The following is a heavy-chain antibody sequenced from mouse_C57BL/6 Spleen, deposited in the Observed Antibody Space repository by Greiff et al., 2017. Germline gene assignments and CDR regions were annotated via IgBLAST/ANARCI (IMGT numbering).Heavy chain of an antibody. D-gene: IGHD4-1*01. Sequence: QLVESGPELVKPGASVKISCKASGYSFTDYNMNWVKQSNGKSLEWIGVINPNYGTTSYNQKFKGKATLTVDQSSSTAYMQLNRLTSEDSAVYYCAREDLGREGYFDVWGTGTAVSVSS. V-gene: IGHV1-39*01. CDR3: AREDLGREGYFDV. CDR2: INPNYGTT. CDR1: GYSFTDYN. J-gene: IGHJ1*03.